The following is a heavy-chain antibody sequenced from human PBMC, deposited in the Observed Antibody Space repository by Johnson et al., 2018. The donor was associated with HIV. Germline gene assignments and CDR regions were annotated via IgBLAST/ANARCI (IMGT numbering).Heavy chain of an antibody. D-gene: IGHD5-24*01. Sequence: VHLVESGGDLVQPGGSLRLSCAASGFTFSTYNMNWVRQAPGRGLEWISHISSSSSAIYIADSVKGRFTISRDNSKNTLYLQMNGLGPEDTAVYYCAKDGRDDLRAFDIWGQGTMVTVSS. CDR3: AKDGRDDLRAFDI. CDR1: GFTFSTYN. CDR2: ISSSSSAI. J-gene: IGHJ3*02. V-gene: IGHV3-48*01.